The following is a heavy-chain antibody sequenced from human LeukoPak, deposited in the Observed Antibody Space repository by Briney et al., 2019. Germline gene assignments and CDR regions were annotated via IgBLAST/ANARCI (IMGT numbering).Heavy chain of an antibody. D-gene: IGHD3-22*01. CDR3: ASASVSYYDSSGYYW. J-gene: IGHJ4*02. CDR2: IYSGGST. V-gene: IGHV3-66*01. Sequence: GGSLRLSCAASGFTVSSNYMSWVRQAPGKGLEWVSVIYSGGSTYYADSVKGRFTISRDNSKNTLYLQMNSLRAEDTAVYYCASASVSYYDSSGYYWWGQGTLVTVSS. CDR1: GFTVSSNY.